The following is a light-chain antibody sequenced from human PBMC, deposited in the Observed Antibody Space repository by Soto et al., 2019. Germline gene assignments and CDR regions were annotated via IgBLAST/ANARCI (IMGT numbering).Light chain of an antibody. CDR1: QSVTSSD. CDR2: GSS. J-gene: IGKJ5*01. CDR3: QHYRSSLFP. Sequence: VLTQPPGTLSLSPGERATLSCRASQSVTSSDLAWYQQKPGQAPRLLIYGSSIRATGIPDRFSGSGSETDFILSISRLEPEDFAVYYCQHYRSSLFPFGQGTRLEIK. V-gene: IGKV3-20*01.